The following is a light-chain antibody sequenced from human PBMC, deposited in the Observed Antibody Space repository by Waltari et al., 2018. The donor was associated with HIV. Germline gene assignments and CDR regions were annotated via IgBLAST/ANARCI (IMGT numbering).Light chain of an antibody. V-gene: IGKV1-39*01. CDR1: QTVKTY. CDR2: GTS. J-gene: IGKJ4*01. Sequence: DIQMTQSPSSLSASIGGRGTITCRPSQTVKTYLNWYLQKPGKSPSLLIHGTSTLQSGVPSRFSGTGSGTHFTLTINDLQPEDCGIYYCQQSYSTPLTFGGGT. CDR3: QQSYSTPLT.